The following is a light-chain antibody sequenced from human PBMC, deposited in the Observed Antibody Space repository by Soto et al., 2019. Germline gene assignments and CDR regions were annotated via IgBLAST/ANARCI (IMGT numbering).Light chain of an antibody. CDR1: QSISSW. V-gene: IGKV1-5*01. CDR3: QQYNSYAWT. J-gene: IGKJ1*01. Sequence: DIQMTQSPSTLSASVGDRVTITFRASQSISSWLTWYQQKPGKAPKLLIYDASSLESRVPSRFSGSGSGTEVTLTISSLQPDDFATYYCQQYNSYAWTFGQGTKVDIK. CDR2: DAS.